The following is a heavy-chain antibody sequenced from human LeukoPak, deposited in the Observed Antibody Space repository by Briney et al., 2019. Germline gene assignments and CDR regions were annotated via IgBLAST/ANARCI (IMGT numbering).Heavy chain of an antibody. CDR1: GFTFSSSA. D-gene: IGHD6-19*01. J-gene: IGHJ4*02. CDR3: AKSAWSGDAPGKDF. Sequence: TGGSLRLSCAASGFTFSSSAMSWVRQAPGKGLEWVSAISAGGETTYYADSLKGRFTISRDNSKSILYLQMNSLRADVTAQYYCAKSAWSGDAPGKDFWRQGILVTVSS. V-gene: IGHV3-23*01. CDR2: ISAGGETT.